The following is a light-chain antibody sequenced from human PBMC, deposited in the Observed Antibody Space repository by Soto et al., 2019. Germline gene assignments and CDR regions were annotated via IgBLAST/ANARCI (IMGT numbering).Light chain of an antibody. CDR3: SSYTTSSSWV. CDR2: VVS. CDR1: SSDVGGYNY. Sequence: QSALTQPASVSGSPGQSITISCTGTSSDVGGYNYVSWFQQHPGKAPKLMIYVVSNRPSGISNRFSGSKSGNTASLTISGLQAEDEADYYCSSYTTSSSWVFGGGTKLIVL. V-gene: IGLV2-14*01. J-gene: IGLJ3*02.